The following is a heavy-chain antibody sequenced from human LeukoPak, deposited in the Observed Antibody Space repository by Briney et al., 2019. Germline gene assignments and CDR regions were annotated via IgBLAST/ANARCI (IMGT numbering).Heavy chain of an antibody. V-gene: IGHV3-30-3*01. Sequence: GGSLRLSCAASGFTFSSNAMHWVRQAPGKGLEWVAVISYDGSNKYYADSVKGRFTISRDNSKNTLYLQMNSLRAEDTAVYYCARDQGYSYGYDAWGQGTLVTVSS. CDR2: ISYDGSNK. CDR1: GFTFSSNA. D-gene: IGHD5-18*01. J-gene: IGHJ5*02. CDR3: ARDQGYSYGYDA.